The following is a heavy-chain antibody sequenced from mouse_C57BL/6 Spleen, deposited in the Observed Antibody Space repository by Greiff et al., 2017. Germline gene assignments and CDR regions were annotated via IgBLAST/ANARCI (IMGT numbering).Heavy chain of an antibody. J-gene: IGHJ1*03. CDR3: AIYYGNYDWYFDV. D-gene: IGHD2-1*01. CDR1: GFTFSDYG. V-gene: IGHV5-17*01. Sequence: EVQLVESGGGLVKPGGSLKLSCAASGFTFSDYGMHWVRQAPEKGLEWVAYISSGSSTIYYAGTVKGRFTISRDNAKNTLFLQMTSLRSEDTAMYYCAIYYGNYDWYFDVWGTGTTVTVSS. CDR2: ISSGSSTI.